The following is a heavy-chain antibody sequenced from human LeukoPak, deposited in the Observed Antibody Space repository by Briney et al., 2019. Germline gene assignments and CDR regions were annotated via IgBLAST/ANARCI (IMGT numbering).Heavy chain of an antibody. CDR3: ARGRHRIDYDPRGRSLVHVYFDN. D-gene: IGHD3-16*01. J-gene: IGHJ4*02. CDR2: IYHNGDT. CDR1: GMSFSDYY. V-gene: IGHV4-34*01. Sequence: PETLSLTCGVHGMSFSDYYWGWIRQSPGKGLEWIGEIYHNGDTHYNPSLKSRVTISIDTSKNQCSLNVTSLTAAGTSVYYCARGRHRIDYDPRGRSLVHVYFDNWGQGSLVTVSS.